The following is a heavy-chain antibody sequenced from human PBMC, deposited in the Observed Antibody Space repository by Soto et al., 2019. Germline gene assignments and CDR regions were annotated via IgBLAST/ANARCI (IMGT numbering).Heavy chain of an antibody. V-gene: IGHV4-4*02. Sequence: QLQLQESGPGLVKPSGTLSLTCTVSNGSMTSSLWWSWVRQSPGKGLEWIGEVAQSGYTSYNPSRKSRLTISQDRSRNQFSLRLTSVTAADTAVYYCARNRYGGYDFDSWGQGTLVTVSS. D-gene: IGHD5-12*01. CDR1: NGSMTSSLW. J-gene: IGHJ4*02. CDR3: ARNRYGGYDFDS. CDR2: VAQSGYT.